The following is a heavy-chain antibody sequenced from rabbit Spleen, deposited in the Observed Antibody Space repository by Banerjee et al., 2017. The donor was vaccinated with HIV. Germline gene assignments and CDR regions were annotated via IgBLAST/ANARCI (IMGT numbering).Heavy chain of an antibody. Sequence: EESGGDLVKPGASLTLTCKASGFSLSSIYWICWVRQAPGKGPEWIACIYNGAGSTCSASWVSGAIGRSSSTRLNTVTVHMNSLTAADADTYFYSWECGSSVSCNGMDLWGPGTLVTVS. CDR3: SWECGSSVSCNGMDL. D-gene: IGHD8-1*01. CDR2: IYNGAGST. V-gene: IGHV1S47*01. CDR1: GFSLSSIYW. J-gene: IGHJ6*01.